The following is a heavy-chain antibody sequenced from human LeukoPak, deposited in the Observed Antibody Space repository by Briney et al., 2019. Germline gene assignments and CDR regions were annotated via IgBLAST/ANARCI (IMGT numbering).Heavy chain of an antibody. CDR3: AREVRHCSGGSCQNWFDP. V-gene: IGHV4-30-2*01. D-gene: IGHD2-15*01. Sequence: PSQTLSLTCAVSGGSISSGGYSWSWIRQPPGKGLEWIGYIYHSGSTYYNPSLKGRVTISVDRSKNQFSLKLSSVTAADTAVYYCAREVRHCSGGSCQNWFDPWGQGTLVTVSS. CDR2: IYHSGST. J-gene: IGHJ5*02. CDR1: GGSISSGGYS.